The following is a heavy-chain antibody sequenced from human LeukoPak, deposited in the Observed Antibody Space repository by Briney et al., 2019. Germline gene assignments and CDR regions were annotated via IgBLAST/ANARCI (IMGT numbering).Heavy chain of an antibody. CDR2: ISGSGGST. V-gene: IGHV3-23*01. CDR3: AKDTRSSTSLPNWFDP. J-gene: IGHJ5*02. D-gene: IGHD2-2*01. CDR1: GFTFSSYA. Sequence: GGSLRLSCAASGFTFSSYAMSWVRQAPGKGLEWVSAISGSGGSTYYADSVKGRFTISRDNFKNTLYLQMNSLRAEDTAVYYCAKDTRSSTSLPNWFDPWGQGTLVTVSS.